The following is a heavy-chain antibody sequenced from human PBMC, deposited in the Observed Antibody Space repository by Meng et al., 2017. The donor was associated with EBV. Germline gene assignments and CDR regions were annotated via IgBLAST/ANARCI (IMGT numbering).Heavy chain of an antibody. CDR2: FLPTLGAP. Sequence: QVPLVQAADEVKKPGSSVKVSCKTSGGPFRNYAISWVRQAPGQGLEWLGGFLPTLGAPNYAQKFHGRVSITADESTSTHYMDLSSLRSEDTAVYYCASESGRGYTPDYWGQGTLVTVSS. J-gene: IGHJ4*02. CDR3: ASESGRGYTPDY. CDR1: GGPFRNYA. V-gene: IGHV1-69*01. D-gene: IGHD3-10*01.